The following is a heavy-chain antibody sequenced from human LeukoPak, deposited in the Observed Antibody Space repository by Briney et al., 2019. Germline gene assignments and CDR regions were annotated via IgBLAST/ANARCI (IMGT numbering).Heavy chain of an antibody. D-gene: IGHD3-22*01. J-gene: IGHJ1*01. CDR3: ARAPSEIGGYYPEYFRH. CDR2: IKSDGST. V-gene: IGHV3-74*01. Sequence: GGSLRLSCAASGLTFSTYWMHWVRQAPGKGLVWVSRIKSDGSTNYADSVKGRFTISRDNAKNTVSLQMNSMRPEDTGVYYCARAPSEIGGYYPEYFRHWGQGTLVTVSS. CDR1: GLTFSTYW.